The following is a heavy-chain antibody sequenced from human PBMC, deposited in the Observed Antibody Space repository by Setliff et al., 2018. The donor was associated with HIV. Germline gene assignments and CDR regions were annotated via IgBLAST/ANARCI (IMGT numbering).Heavy chain of an antibody. CDR1: GLTFSNYG. J-gene: IGHJ6*03. Sequence: SCAASGLTFSNYGMYWARQAPGKGLEWVASIRYDGSNKYHADSVRGRLTISRDNSKNTLYLQMNSLRPEDTAVYYCARGSSGWGMDFYYYYMDVWGEGTTVTVSS. V-gene: IGHV3-30*02. CDR2: IRYDGSNK. D-gene: IGHD6-19*01. CDR3: ARGSSGWGMDFYYYYMDV.